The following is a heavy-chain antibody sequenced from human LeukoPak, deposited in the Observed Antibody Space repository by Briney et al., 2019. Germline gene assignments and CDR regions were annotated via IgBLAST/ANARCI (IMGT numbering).Heavy chain of an antibody. CDR2: ISGSGGST. CDR1: GFTFSSYA. Sequence: GGSLRLSCAASGFTFSSYAMSWVRQAPGKGLEWVSGISGSGGSTYYADSVKGRFTISRDNAKNPLYLQMNSLRAEDTAAYYCARAYCGGDCYSPYYYYGMDVWGQGTTVTVSS. J-gene: IGHJ6*02. D-gene: IGHD2-21*02. V-gene: IGHV3-23*01. CDR3: ARAYCGGDCYSPYYYYGMDV.